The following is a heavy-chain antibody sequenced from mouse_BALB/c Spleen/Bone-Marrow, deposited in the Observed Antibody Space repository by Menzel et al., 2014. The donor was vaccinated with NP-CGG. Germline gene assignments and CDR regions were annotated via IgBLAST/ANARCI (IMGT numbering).Heavy chain of an antibody. CDR1: GFNIKDTY. J-gene: IGHJ3*01. CDR2: IDPANGNT. V-gene: IGHV14-3*02. Sequence: EVQVVESGAELVKPGASVKLSCTASGFNIKDTYMHWVKQRPEQGLEWIGRIDPANGNTKYDPKFQGKATITADTSSNTAYLQLSSLTSEDTAVHYCAPYYYGSSSFAYWGQGTLVTVSA. CDR3: APYYYGSSSFAY. D-gene: IGHD1-1*01.